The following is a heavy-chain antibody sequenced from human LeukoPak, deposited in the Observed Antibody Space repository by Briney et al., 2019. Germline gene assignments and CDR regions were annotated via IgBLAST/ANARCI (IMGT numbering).Heavy chain of an antibody. Sequence: SETLSLTCTVSGGSISSYYWSWIRQPPGKGLEWIGYIYYSGSTNYSPSLKSRVTISVDTSKNQFSLKLSSVTAADTAVYYCARDPGGYSGYGQGFDYWGQGTLVTVSS. J-gene: IGHJ4*02. V-gene: IGHV4-59*01. CDR2: IYYSGST. CDR1: GGSISSYY. CDR3: ARDPGGYSGYGQGFDY. D-gene: IGHD5-12*01.